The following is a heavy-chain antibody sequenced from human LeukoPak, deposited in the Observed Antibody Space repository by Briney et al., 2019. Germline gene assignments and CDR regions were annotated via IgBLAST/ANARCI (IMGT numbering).Heavy chain of an antibody. Sequence: GRSLRLSCAASGFTFSSYAMHWVRQAPGKGLEWVSYISSSGSIIYYADSVKGRFTISRDNAKNSLYLQMNSLRAEDTAVYYCAELGITMIGGVWGKGTTVTISS. CDR1: GFTFSSYA. CDR2: ISSSGSII. J-gene: IGHJ6*04. V-gene: IGHV3-48*03. D-gene: IGHD3-10*02. CDR3: AELGITMIGGV.